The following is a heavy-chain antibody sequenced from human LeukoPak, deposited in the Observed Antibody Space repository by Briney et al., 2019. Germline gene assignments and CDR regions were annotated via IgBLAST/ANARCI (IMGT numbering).Heavy chain of an antibody. CDR1: GFTFSSHA. D-gene: IGHD3-10*01. V-gene: IGHV3-30*01. Sequence: SGGSLRLSCAASGFTFSSHAMHWVRQASGEGLEWVAVMSYDGSKKYYADSVKGRFTISGDNSKNTLYLQMNSLRAEDTAVYYCARGGSGNYYYYYYYMDAWGKGTTVTVSS. CDR2: MSYDGSKK. J-gene: IGHJ6*03. CDR3: ARGGSGNYYYYYYYMDA.